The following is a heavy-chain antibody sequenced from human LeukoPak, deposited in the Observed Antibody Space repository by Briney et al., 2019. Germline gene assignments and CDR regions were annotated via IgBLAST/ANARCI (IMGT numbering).Heavy chain of an antibody. CDR1: GGSISSYY. J-gene: IGHJ4*02. CDR3: ARDLRITIFGVVIGFDY. CDR2: INHSGST. Sequence: SETLSLTCTVSGGSISSYYWSWIRQPPGKGLEWIGEINHSGSTNYNPSLKSRVTISVDTSKNQFSLKLSSVTAADTAVYYCARDLRITIFGVVIGFDYWGQGTLVTVSS. D-gene: IGHD3-3*01. V-gene: IGHV4-34*01.